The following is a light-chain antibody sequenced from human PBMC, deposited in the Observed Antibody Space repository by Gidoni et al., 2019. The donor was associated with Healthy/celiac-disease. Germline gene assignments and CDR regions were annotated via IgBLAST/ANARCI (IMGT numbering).Light chain of an antibody. V-gene: IGKV1-5*03. CDR3: QQYNSYSYT. J-gene: IGKJ2*01. CDR2: KAS. CDR1: QSISSW. Sequence: DIQMTQSPSPLSASVGERVTITCRASQSISSWFAWYQQKPGKAPKLLIYKASSLESGVPSRCSGSGSGTEFTLTISRQQPDDFATYYCQQYNSYSYTFGQGTKLEIK.